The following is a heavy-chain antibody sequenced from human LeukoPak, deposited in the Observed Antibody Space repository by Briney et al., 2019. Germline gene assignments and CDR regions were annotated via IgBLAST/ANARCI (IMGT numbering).Heavy chain of an antibody. CDR2: IYYSGST. J-gene: IGHJ4*02. V-gene: IGHV4-59*01. CDR3: ARGARGSSANY. CDR1: GGSISSYY. Sequence: SETLSLTCTVSGGSISSYYWSWIRQPPGKGLEWIGYIYYSGSTNYNPSLKSRVTISVDTSKNQFSLKLSSVTAADTAVYYCARGARGSSANYWGQGTLVTVSS. D-gene: IGHD6-19*01.